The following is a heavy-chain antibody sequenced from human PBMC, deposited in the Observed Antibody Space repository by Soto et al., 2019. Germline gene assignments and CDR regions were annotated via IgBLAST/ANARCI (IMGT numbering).Heavy chain of an antibody. CDR2: INHSGST. J-gene: IGHJ4*02. V-gene: IGHV4-34*01. D-gene: IGHD3-3*01. CDR3: ARGAFITIFGVVIPTPIDY. Sequence: SETLSLTCAVYGGSFSGYYWSWIRQPSGKGLEWIGEINHSGSTNYNPSLKSRVTISVDTSKNQFSLKLSSVTAADTAVYYCARGAFITIFGVVIPTPIDYWGQGTLVTVPQ. CDR1: GGSFSGYY.